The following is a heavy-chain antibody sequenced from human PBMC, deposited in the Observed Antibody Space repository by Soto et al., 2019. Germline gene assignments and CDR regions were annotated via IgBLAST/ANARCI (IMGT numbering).Heavy chain of an antibody. CDR1: GYTFTGYY. J-gene: IGHJ4*02. Sequence: GASVKVSCKASGYTFTGYYMHWVRQAPGQGLEWMEWINPNSGGTNYAQKFQGWVTMTRDTSISTAYMELSRLRSDDTAVYYCARGWSDYIYYFDYWGQGTLVTVSS. CDR2: INPNSGGT. D-gene: IGHD4-4*01. V-gene: IGHV1-2*04. CDR3: ARGWSDYIYYFDY.